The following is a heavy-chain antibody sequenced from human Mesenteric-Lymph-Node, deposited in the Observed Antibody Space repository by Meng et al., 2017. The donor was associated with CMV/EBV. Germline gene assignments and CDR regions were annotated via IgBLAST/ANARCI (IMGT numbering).Heavy chain of an antibody. CDR3: ARAYPPATNSPFDY. CDR2: INPNSGGT. CDR1: GYTFTGSY. V-gene: IGHV1-2*02. J-gene: IGHJ4*02. Sequence: KASGYTFTGSYSHWVRQAPGQGLEWMGWINPNSGGTNYAQKFQGRVTMTRDTSISTAYMELSRLRSDDTAVYYCARAYPPATNSPFDYWGQGTLVTVSS. D-gene: IGHD2-15*01.